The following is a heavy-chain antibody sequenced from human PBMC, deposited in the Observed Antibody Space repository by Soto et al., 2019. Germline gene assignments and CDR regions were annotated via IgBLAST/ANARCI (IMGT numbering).Heavy chain of an antibody. CDR3: ARLPGQLGFDYYYYMDV. Sequence: QVQLQESGPGLVKPSETLSLTCTVSGGSISSYYWSWIRQPPGKGLEWIGYIYYSGSTNYNPSLKTRVTISVDTSKNQFSLKLSSVTAADTAVYYCARLPGQLGFDYYYYMDVWGKGTTVTVSS. CDR2: IYYSGST. D-gene: IGHD6-13*01. CDR1: GGSISSYY. J-gene: IGHJ6*03. V-gene: IGHV4-59*08.